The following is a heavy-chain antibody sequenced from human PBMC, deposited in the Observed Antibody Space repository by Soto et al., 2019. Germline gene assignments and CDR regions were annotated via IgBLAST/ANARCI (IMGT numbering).Heavy chain of an antibody. V-gene: IGHV3-7*03. J-gene: IGHJ4*02. CDR2: IKQDGSED. CDR3: ARDPGRRFDY. D-gene: IGHD1-1*01. Sequence: EVHLVESGGGLVQPGGSLRLSCATSGFTFRSYWMTWVRQAPGKGPEWVASIKQDGSEDHYVDSVKGRFTISRDNAENSLYLQMNSLKVDDTAVYYCARDPGRRFDYWGPGTLVTVSS. CDR1: GFTFRSYW.